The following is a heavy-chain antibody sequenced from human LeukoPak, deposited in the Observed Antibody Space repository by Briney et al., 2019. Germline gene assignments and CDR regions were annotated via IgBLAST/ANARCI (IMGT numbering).Heavy chain of an antibody. J-gene: IGHJ3*02. CDR2: ISWDGGST. CDR3: SGSSAGAFDI. CDR1: GFTFDDYT. V-gene: IGHV3-43*01. Sequence: GGSLRLSCAASGFTFDDYTMHWVRQAPGKGLEWVSLISWDGGSTSYADSVKGRFTISRDNSKNSLYLQMNSLRTEDTALYYCSGSSAGAFDIWGQGTMVTVSS. D-gene: IGHD6-6*01.